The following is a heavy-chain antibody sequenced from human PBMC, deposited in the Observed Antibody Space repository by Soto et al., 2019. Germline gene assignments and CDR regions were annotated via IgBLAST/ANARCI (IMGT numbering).Heavy chain of an antibody. V-gene: IGHV1-2*02. CDR1: GYTFTDYY. D-gene: IGHD6-19*01. CDR3: ARDQSPSSGWPGMDV. Sequence: GASVKVSCKASGYTFTDYYMHWVRQAPGQGLEWMGWINPNSGGTNYAQKFQGRVTMTRDTSISTAYMELNRLRSDDTALYYCARDQSPSSGWPGMDVWGQGTTVTVSS. J-gene: IGHJ6*02. CDR2: INPNSGGT.